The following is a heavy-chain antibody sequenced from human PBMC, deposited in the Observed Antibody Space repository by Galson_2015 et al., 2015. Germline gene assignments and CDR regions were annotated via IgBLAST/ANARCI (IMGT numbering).Heavy chain of an antibody. CDR2: ISYSGST. V-gene: IGHV4-39*01. CDR1: GGSISGSSYC. Sequence: ETLSLTCTVSGGSISGSSYCWGWIRQPPGKGLDWIGSISYSGSTYYNPSLKSRLTVSGDTSKNQFSLRLSSVTAADTAVYYCASHTSGWYLGYWGQGTLVTVSS. J-gene: IGHJ4*02. CDR3: ASHTSGWYLGY. D-gene: IGHD6-19*01.